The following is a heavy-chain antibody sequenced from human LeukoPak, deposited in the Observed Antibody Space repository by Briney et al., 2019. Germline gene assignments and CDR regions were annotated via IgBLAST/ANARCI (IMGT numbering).Heavy chain of an antibody. Sequence: GGSLRLSCAASGFTFSSYSMNWVRQAPGKGLEWVSYITWNGVTTTYADSVKGRFTISRDNAKNSLYLQMNSLRAEDTAFFYCARSMSTVTTRYFDLWGRGTLVTVSS. D-gene: IGHD4-17*01. CDR1: GFTFSSYS. J-gene: IGHJ2*01. V-gene: IGHV3-20*04. CDR2: ITWNGVTT. CDR3: ARSMSTVTTRYFDL.